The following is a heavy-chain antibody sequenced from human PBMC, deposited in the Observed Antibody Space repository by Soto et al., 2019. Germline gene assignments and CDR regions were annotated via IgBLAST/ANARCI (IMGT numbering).Heavy chain of an antibody. V-gene: IGHV4-59*01. CDR3: ARAYGSGSPDAFDI. CDR2: IYYSGST. D-gene: IGHD3-10*01. Sequence: SETLSLTCTGSGCSLNRYYGRGIRQSPGKGLEWIGYIYYSGSTKYNPSLKSRVAISLDMSKNQFSLKLRSVTAADTAVYYCARAYGSGSPDAFDIWGQGTMVS. J-gene: IGHJ3*02. CDR1: GCSLNRYY.